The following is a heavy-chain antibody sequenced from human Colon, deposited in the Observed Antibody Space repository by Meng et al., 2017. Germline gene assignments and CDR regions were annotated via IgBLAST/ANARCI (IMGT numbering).Heavy chain of an antibody. CDR3: ARSADY. J-gene: IGHJ4*02. CDR2: ISTDGTRI. CDR1: GFTFSNYW. Sequence: GGSLRLSCAASGFTFSNYWMHWVRQAPGKGLEWVSHISTDGTRITYADSVKGRFTISRDNAKNTLYLQMNSLRAEDTAVYYCARSADYWGQGTRVTGYS. V-gene: IGHV3-74*01.